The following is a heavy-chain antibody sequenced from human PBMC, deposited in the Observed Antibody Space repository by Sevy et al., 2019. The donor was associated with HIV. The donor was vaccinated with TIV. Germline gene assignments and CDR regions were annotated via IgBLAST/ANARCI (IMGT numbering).Heavy chain of an antibody. CDR3: ARGTRDGYNLYFDS. D-gene: IGHD5-12*01. V-gene: IGHV4-59*01. CDR1: DGSMSSYY. J-gene: IGHJ4*02. Sequence: SESLSLNCTVSDGSMSSYYWSWIRQPPGKGLEWIGYIYYNGNTNYNPSLESRVTMSIHTSMKQFSLKLRSVTAADTAMYYCARGTRDGYNLYFDSWGQGTLVTVSS. CDR2: IYYNGNT.